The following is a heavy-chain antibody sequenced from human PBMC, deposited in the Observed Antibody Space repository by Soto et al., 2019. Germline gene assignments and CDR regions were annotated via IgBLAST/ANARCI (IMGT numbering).Heavy chain of an antibody. J-gene: IGHJ3*01. Sequence: XGSLRLSCVGSGFTFSSFEMNWVRQTPGKGLEWVASIFGSGITTYYADSVKGRFTISRDNSKNTLHLQLNSLRAEDTALYYCAKSQSGSFFAAFDLWGQGSLVTVSS. V-gene: IGHV3-23*01. CDR1: GFTFSSFE. CDR2: IFGSGITT. D-gene: IGHD1-26*01. CDR3: AKSQSGSFFAAFDL.